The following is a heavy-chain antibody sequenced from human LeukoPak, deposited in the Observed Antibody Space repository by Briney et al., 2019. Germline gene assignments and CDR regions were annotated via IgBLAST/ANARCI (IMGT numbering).Heavy chain of an antibody. V-gene: IGHV3-48*04. J-gene: IGHJ4*02. CDR3: ARAFYYGSGSPDY. CDR1: GFTFSSYS. D-gene: IGHD3-10*01. Sequence: GGSLRLSCAASGFTFSSYSMNWVRQAPGKGLEWVSYISSSSSTIYYADSVKGRFTISRDNAKNSLYLQMNSLRAEDTAVYYCARAFYYGSGSPDYWGQGTLVTVSS. CDR2: ISSSSSTI.